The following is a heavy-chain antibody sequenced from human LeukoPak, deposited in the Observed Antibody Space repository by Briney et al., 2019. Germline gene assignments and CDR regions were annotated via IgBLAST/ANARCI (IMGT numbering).Heavy chain of an antibody. CDR2: IKNDGAGK. CDR3: AKDSYSKVDF. Sequence: GGSLRLSCAASGFTFSYHWMTWVRQAPGKGLEWVANIKNDGAGKNYVDSVKGRFTISRDNAKNSLYLQMNSLRAEDTAVYYCAKDSYSKVDFWGQGVLVTVSS. J-gene: IGHJ4*02. D-gene: IGHD6-13*01. CDR1: GFTFSYHW. V-gene: IGHV3-7*01.